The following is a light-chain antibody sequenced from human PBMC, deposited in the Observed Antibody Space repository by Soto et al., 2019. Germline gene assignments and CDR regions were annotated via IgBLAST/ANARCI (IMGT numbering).Light chain of an antibody. CDR3: QSYDSSLSGSNVV. CDR1: SSNIGAGYD. J-gene: IGLJ2*01. Sequence: QSVLTQPPSVSGASGQRVTISCTRSSSNIGAGYDVHWYQQLPGTAPKLLIYGNSNRPSGVPDRFSGSKSGTSASLAITGLQAEDEADYYCQSYDSSLSGSNVVFGGGTKLTVL. CDR2: GNS. V-gene: IGLV1-40*01.